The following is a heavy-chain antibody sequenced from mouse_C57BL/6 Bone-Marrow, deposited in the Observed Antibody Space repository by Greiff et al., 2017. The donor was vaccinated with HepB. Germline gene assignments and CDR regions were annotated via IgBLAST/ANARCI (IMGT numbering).Heavy chain of an antibody. J-gene: IGHJ4*01. CDR2: ISYSGST. V-gene: IGHV3-8*01. Sequence: EVKLQESGPGLAKPSQTLSLTCSVTGYSITSDYWNWIRKFPGNKLEYMGYISYSGSTYYNPSLKSRISITRDTSKNQYYLQLHSVTTEDTATYYCARSYSNYAYYYAMDYWGQGTSVTVSS. D-gene: IGHD2-5*01. CDR1: GYSITSDY. CDR3: ARSYSNYAYYYAMDY.